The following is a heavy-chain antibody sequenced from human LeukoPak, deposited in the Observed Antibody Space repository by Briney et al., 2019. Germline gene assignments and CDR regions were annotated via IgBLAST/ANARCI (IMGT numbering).Heavy chain of an antibody. Sequence: GGSLRLSCAASGFTFSGYAMHWVRQAPGKGLEWVAFIRYNRGNKYYADSVKGRFTISRDNSKNTLYLQMNSLRAEDTAVYYCASGAFDLLAGSYYFDYWGQGTLVTVSS. D-gene: IGHD3-9*01. CDR2: IRYNRGNK. V-gene: IGHV3-30*02. CDR1: GFTFSGYA. J-gene: IGHJ4*02. CDR3: ASGAFDLLAGSYYFDY.